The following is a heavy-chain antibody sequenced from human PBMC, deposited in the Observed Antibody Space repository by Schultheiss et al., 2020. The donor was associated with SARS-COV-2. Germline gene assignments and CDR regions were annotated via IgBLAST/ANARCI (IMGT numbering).Heavy chain of an antibody. D-gene: IGHD3-10*01. Sequence: SETLSLTCTVSGGSISSSNWWSWVRQPPGKGLEWIGEIYHSGSTNYNPSLKSRVTISVDTSKNQFSLKLSSVTAADTAVYYCARCPLWFGSLYYYGMDVWGQGTTVTVSS. CDR2: IYHSGST. V-gene: IGHV4-4*02. J-gene: IGHJ6*02. CDR3: ARCPLWFGSLYYYGMDV. CDR1: GGSISSSNW.